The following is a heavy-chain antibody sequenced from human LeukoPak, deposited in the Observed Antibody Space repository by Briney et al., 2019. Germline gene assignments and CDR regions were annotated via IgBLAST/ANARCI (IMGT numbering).Heavy chain of an antibody. V-gene: IGHV3-30*02. J-gene: IGHJ4*02. CDR2: IRYDGSNE. CDR3: TRPYYYDSSGYSVY. D-gene: IGHD3-22*01. Sequence: PGGSLRLSCAASGFTFSTYGMHWVRQAPGKGLEWVTFIRYDGSNEYYADSVKGRFTISRDNSKNTLYLQMNSLRAEDTAVYYCTRPYYYDSSGYSVYWGQGTLVTVSS. CDR1: GFTFSTYG.